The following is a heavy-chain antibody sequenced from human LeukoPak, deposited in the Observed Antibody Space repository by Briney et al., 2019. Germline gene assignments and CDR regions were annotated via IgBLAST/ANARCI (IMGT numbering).Heavy chain of an antibody. CDR1: GFTFTNAW. CDR3: TTDLGGVVETGSYYNPGY. V-gene: IGHV3-15*01. J-gene: IGHJ4*02. D-gene: IGHD3-10*01. CDR2: IFSETGGGAT. Sequence: GGSLRLSCAASGFTFTNAWMNWVRQPPGKGLEWVGRIFSETGGGATDYAAPVKGRFTISRDDSKNTLYLQMNSLKTEDTAVYYCTTDLGGVVETGSYYNPGYWGQGTLVTVSS.